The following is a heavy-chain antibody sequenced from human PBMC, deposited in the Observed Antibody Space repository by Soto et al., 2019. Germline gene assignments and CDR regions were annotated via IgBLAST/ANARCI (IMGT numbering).Heavy chain of an antibody. V-gene: IGHV1-18*01. Sequence: QVQLVLSGVEVKKPGASVKVSCKTSGYTFTNYGVSWVRQAPGQGLEWVGWINAYNGHTNYAQNFQGRVTITTDTSTTTAYMDLRSLKSDDTAVYYCARDIDYDVDYWGQGTLVTVSS. CDR1: GYTFTNYG. J-gene: IGHJ4*02. CDR3: ARDIDYDVDY. D-gene: IGHD3-16*01. CDR2: INAYNGHT.